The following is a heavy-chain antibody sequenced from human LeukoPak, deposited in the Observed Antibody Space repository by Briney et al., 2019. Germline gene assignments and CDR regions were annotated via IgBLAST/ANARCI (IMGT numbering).Heavy chain of an antibody. Sequence: SGGSLRLSCAASGFTFSSYSMNWVRQAPGMWLEWVSYISASSSTIHFADSVKGRFTISRDNAKNSLYLQMNSLRDEDTAVYYCARDQWLVRGYFDLWGRGTLVTVSS. V-gene: IGHV3-48*02. CDR1: GFTFSSYS. J-gene: IGHJ2*01. D-gene: IGHD6-19*01. CDR3: ARDQWLVRGYFDL. CDR2: ISASSSTI.